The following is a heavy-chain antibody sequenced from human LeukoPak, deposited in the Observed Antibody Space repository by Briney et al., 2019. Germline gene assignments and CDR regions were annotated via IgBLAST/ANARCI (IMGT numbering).Heavy chain of an antibody. CDR2: ISTSSTTI. Sequence: GGSLRPSCAASGFTLSTYSMNWVRQAPGKGLEWVAYISTSSTTIYSADSVKGRFTISRDDAKNSLYLQMNSLRAEDTAVYYCARDPPSGGFDYWGQGTLVTVSS. CDR3: ARDPPSGGFDY. V-gene: IGHV3-48*01. D-gene: IGHD3-16*01. CDR1: GFTLSTYS. J-gene: IGHJ4*02.